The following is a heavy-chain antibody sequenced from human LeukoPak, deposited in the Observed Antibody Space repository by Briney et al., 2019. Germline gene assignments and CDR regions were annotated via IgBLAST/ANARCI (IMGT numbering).Heavy chain of an antibody. D-gene: IGHD3-9*01. CDR3: AKWGDYDVLTGYYDPDY. V-gene: IGHV3-23*01. CDR2: ITGSGGGT. CDR1: GFTFSNYA. Sequence: GASLRLSCAASGFTFSNYAMSWVRQAPGKGLEWVSAITGSGGGTYYADSVKGRFTISRDNSKNTLYLQMNSLRAEDTAVYYCAKWGDYDVLTGYYDPDYWGQGTLVTVSS. J-gene: IGHJ4*02.